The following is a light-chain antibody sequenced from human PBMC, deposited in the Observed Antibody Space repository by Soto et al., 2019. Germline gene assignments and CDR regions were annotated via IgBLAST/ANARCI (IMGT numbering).Light chain of an antibody. Sequence: ETVLTQSPGTLSLSPGERATLSCRASQSIRSNYLAWYRQTPGQAPRLLIYGASKRASGIADRFSGSGSGTDFTRIISRLEPEDFALYYCQQYGSSPWTFGQGTKVEIK. V-gene: IGKV3-20*01. CDR2: GAS. CDR1: QSIRSNY. CDR3: QQYGSSPWT. J-gene: IGKJ1*01.